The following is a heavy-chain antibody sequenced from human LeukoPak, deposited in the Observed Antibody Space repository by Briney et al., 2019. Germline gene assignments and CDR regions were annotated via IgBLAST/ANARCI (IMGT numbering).Heavy chain of an antibody. CDR1: GYSFTSYW. D-gene: IGHD4-17*01. CDR2: IYPGDSDT. J-gene: IGHJ4*02. Sequence: GESLKISCKGSGYSFTSYWIGWVSQMPGKGLEWMGIIYPGDSDTRYSPSFQGPVTISADKSISTAYLQWSSVKASDTAMYYCARTGTRPYFDYWGQGTLVTVSS. V-gene: IGHV5-51*01. CDR3: ARTGTRPYFDY.